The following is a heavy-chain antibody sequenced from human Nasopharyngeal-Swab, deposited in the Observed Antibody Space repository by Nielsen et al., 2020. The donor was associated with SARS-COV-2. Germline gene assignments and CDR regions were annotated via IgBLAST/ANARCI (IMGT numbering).Heavy chain of an antibody. CDR3: ARRVYGSGEEFDP. Sequence: VRQAPGKGLEWMGRIDPSDSYTNYSPSFQGHVTISADKSISTAYLQWSSLKAPDTAMYYCARRVYGSGEEFDPWGQGTLVTVSS. J-gene: IGHJ5*02. V-gene: IGHV5-10-1*01. CDR2: IDPSDSYT. D-gene: IGHD3-10*01.